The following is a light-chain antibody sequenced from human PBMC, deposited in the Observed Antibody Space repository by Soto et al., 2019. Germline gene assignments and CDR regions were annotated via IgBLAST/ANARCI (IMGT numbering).Light chain of an antibody. Sequence: IVMTQSPATLSVSPWERATLSCRASQSVSSNLAWYQQKPGQAPRLLIYGASTRATGIPARFSGSGSGTEFTLTISSLQSEDFAVYYCQQYNNSWTFGQGTKVDI. CDR2: GAS. CDR3: QQYNNSWT. J-gene: IGKJ1*01. V-gene: IGKV3-15*01. CDR1: QSVSSN.